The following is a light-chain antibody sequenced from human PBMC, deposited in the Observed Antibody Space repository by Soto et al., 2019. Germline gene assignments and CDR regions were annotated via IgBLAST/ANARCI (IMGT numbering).Light chain of an antibody. CDR3: QQRRDWYT. Sequence: IVLIQSPATLSLSPGERATLSCRATQNINSYLAWYQHKPGQAPRLRIYDASNRATGIPARFRGSGSGTDFTLTISSLESEDSAVYYCQQRRDWYTFGQGTKREIK. V-gene: IGKV3-11*01. CDR2: DAS. CDR1: QNINSY. J-gene: IGKJ2*01.